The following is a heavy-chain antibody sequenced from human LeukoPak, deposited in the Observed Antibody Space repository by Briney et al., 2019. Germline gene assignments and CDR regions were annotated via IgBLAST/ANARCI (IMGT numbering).Heavy chain of an antibody. V-gene: IGHV1-18*01. CDR1: GYTFTTYG. CDR2: ITTHNGNT. D-gene: IGHD2-2*02. CDR3: ARAVYCSSTSCYNSYMDV. J-gene: IGHJ6*03. Sequence: ASVKVSCKASGYTFTTYGISWVRQVPGQGLEWMGWITTHNGNTYYAQKLQGRVTMTTDTSTTTAYMELRSLRSDDTAIYYCARAVYCSSTSCYNSYMDVWGKGTTVTVSS.